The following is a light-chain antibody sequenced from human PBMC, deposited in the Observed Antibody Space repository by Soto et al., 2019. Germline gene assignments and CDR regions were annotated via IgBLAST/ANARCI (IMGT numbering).Light chain of an antibody. CDR3: LLYYSGAYV. CDR1: TXAVTSGYY. CDR2: STN. Sequence: QAVVTQEPSLTVSPGGTVTLTCASNTXAVTSGYYANWFQQKPGQAPRSLIYSTNNKHSWTPARFSASLLGGKAALTLSGVKPEDEADYYCLLYYSGAYVFGTGTKVTVL. J-gene: IGLJ1*01. V-gene: IGLV7-43*01.